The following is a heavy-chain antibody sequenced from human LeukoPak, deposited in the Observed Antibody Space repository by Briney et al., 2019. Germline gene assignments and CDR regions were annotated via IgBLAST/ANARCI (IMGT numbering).Heavy chain of an antibody. J-gene: IGHJ6*03. Sequence: PGGSLRLSCAASGFTFSGYYMSWIRQAPGKGLEWVSSISSSSSYIYYADSVKGRFTISRDNAKKSVYLQMNSLRAEDTAVYYCARAYSERYGLGYYYMDVWGKGTTVTISS. V-gene: IGHV3-21*01. CDR3: ARAYSERYGLGYYYMDV. CDR2: ISSSSSYI. CDR1: GFTFSGYY. D-gene: IGHD1-26*01.